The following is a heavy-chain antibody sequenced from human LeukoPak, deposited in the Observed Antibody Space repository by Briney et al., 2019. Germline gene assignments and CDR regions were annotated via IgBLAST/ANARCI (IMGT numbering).Heavy chain of an antibody. CDR2: ISAYNGNT. CDR3: ARRGTNYYGSLRGEEDWFDP. J-gene: IGHJ5*02. D-gene: IGHD3-10*01. V-gene: IGHV1-18*01. CDR1: GYTFTSYG. Sequence: ASVKVSCKASGYTFTSYGISWVRQAPGQGLEWMGWISAYNGNTNYAQKLQGRVTMTTDTSTSTAYMELRSLRSDDTAVYYCARRGTNYYGSLRGEEDWFDPWGQGTLVTVSS.